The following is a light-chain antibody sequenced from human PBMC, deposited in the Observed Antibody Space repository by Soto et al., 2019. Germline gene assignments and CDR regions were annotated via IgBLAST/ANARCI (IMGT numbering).Light chain of an antibody. V-gene: IGKV1-5*01. CDR1: QSISTW. CDR3: QQYISYSLT. Sequence: DIPMTQSPSTLSASVGDRVTITCRASQSISTWLAWYQQKPGQAPRLLIYDASSLESGVPSRFSGSRSGTDFTLTISSLQPDDFATYYCQQYISYSLTFGQGTKVEIK. CDR2: DAS. J-gene: IGKJ1*01.